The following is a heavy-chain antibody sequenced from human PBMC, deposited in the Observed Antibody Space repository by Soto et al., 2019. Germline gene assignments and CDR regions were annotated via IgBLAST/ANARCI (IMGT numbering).Heavy chain of an antibody. CDR2: IYYSGST. CDR3: ASAPDIVVVPAA. V-gene: IGHV4-39*01. D-gene: IGHD2-2*01. J-gene: IGHJ4*02. CDR1: GGSISSSSYY. Sequence: PSETLSLTCTVSGGSISSSSYYWGWIRQPPGKGLEWIGSIYYSGSTYYNPSLKSRVTISVDTSKNQFSLKLSSVTAADTAVYYCASAPDIVVVPAAWGQGTLVTSPQ.